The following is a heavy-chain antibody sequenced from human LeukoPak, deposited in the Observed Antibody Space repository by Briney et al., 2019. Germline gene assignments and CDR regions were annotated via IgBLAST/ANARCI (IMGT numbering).Heavy chain of an antibody. CDR3: ARDGYSSSWCHSLDY. V-gene: IGHV1-2*04. Sequence: ASVKVSCKASGYTFTGYYMHWVRQAPGQGLEWMGWINPNSGGTNYAQKFQGWVTMTRDTSISTAYMELSRLRSDDTAVYYCARDGYSSSWCHSLDYWGQGTLVTVSS. D-gene: IGHD6-13*01. J-gene: IGHJ4*02. CDR1: GYTFTGYY. CDR2: INPNSGGT.